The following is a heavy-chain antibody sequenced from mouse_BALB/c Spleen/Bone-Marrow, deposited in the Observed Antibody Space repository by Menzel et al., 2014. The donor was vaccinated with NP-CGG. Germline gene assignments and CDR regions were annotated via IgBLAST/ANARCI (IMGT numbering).Heavy chain of an antibody. CDR1: GYSFTGYY. J-gene: IGHJ3*01. CDR3: VLLRAWFAY. CDR2: VNPNNGGT. V-gene: IGHV1-26*01. D-gene: IGHD1-1*01. Sequence: SGPDLVEPGASVKISCKASGYSFTGYYMHWVKRSHGKSLEWIGRVNPNNGGTSYNQKFKGKAILTVDKSSSTAYMELRSLTSEDSAVYYCVLLRAWFAYWGQGTLVTVSA.